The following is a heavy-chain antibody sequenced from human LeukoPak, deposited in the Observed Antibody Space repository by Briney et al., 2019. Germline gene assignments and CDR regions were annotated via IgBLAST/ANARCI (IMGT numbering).Heavy chain of an antibody. CDR3: AHSLGLGYFDY. D-gene: IGHD7-27*01. CDR1: GFSVSTGGVG. Sequence: SGPTLVKPTQPLTLTCTFSGFSVSTGGVGVGSIRQPPGKALVWLALIYWHDDKRYSPSLKSRLTITKDTSKNQVVLTMTNMDPVDTATYYCAHSLGLGYFDYWGQGTLVTVSS. CDR2: IYWHDDK. V-gene: IGHV2-5*01. J-gene: IGHJ4*02.